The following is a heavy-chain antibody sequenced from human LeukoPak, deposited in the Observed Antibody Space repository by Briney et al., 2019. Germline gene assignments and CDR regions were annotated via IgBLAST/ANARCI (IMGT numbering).Heavy chain of an antibody. CDR2: LYYSGST. CDR3: ARHGYSIHVLEY. CDR1: GHSIRTGYY. J-gene: IGHJ4*02. D-gene: IGHD5-24*01. Sequence: SETLSLTCSVSGHSIRTGYYWDWIRQAPGEGLEWIGSLYYSGSTFYSPSLESRVSISADNSKNQFVLSLRSVTAADTAVYYCARHGYSIHVLEYWGQGTLVTVSS. V-gene: IGHV4-38-2*02.